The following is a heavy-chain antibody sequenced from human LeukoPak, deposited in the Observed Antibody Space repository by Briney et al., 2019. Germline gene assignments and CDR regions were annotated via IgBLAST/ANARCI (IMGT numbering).Heavy chain of an antibody. V-gene: IGHV3-11*01. Sequence: GGSLRLSCAASGFTFSDYYVSWIRQAPGKGLEWVSYISSSGSTIYYADSVKGRFTISRDNAKNSLYLQMNSLRAEDTAVYYCARDRYSSSSENFDYWGQGTLVTVSS. CDR2: ISSSGSTI. D-gene: IGHD6-6*01. CDR1: GFTFSDYY. CDR3: ARDRYSSSSENFDY. J-gene: IGHJ4*02.